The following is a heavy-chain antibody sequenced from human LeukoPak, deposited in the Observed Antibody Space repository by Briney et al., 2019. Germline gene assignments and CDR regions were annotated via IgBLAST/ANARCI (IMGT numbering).Heavy chain of an antibody. Sequence: GGSLSLSCAASGFTVSSNYMSWVRQAPGKGLEWVSVIYSGGSTYYADSVKGRFTISRDNSKNTLYLQMNSLRAEDTAVYYCARDYYGSGSSNWFDPWGQGTLVTVSS. D-gene: IGHD3-10*01. CDR2: IYSGGST. CDR3: ARDYYGSGSSNWFDP. V-gene: IGHV3-66*01. CDR1: GFTVSSNY. J-gene: IGHJ5*02.